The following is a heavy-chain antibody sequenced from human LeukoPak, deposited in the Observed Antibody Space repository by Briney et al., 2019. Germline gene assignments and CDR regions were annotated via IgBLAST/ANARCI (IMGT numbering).Heavy chain of an antibody. CDR1: EFNFFSYG. J-gene: IGHJ4*01. CDR2: IFADGSTT. CDR3: ARELPRGVTLDY. V-gene: IGHV3-74*01. D-gene: IGHD2-21*02. Sequence: QPGGSLRLSCAASEFNFFSYGMQWVRQAPGKGLVWVSRIFADGSTTSYADSVKGRFTISRDNAKNTLYLQMNSLRAEDTAVYYCARELPRGVTLDYWGQGTLVTVSP.